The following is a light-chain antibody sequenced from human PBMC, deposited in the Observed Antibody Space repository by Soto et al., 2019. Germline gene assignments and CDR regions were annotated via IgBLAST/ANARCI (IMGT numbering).Light chain of an antibody. CDR1: SSNIGTGFD. V-gene: IGLV1-40*01. CDR3: QSYDSSLSGRV. Sequence: QSALTQPPSVSGAPGQRVTISCTGSSSNIGTGFDVHWYQQIPGAAPKLLIYGNSDRPSGVPDRFSGSKSGTSASLAITGLQAEDEADYYCQSYDSSLSGRVFGGGTKLTVL. J-gene: IGLJ3*02. CDR2: GNS.